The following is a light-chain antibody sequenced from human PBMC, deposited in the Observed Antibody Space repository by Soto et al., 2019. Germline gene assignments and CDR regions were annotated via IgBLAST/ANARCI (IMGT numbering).Light chain of an antibody. CDR3: CSYAGSSTYVV. J-gene: IGLJ2*01. CDR2: EGS. CDR1: SSDVGSYNL. V-gene: IGLV2-23*01. Sequence: QSALTQPASVSGSPGQSITISCTRTSSDVGSYNLVSWYQQHPGKAPKLMIYEGSKRPSGVSHRFSGSKSGNTASLTISGLQADDEADYYCCSYAGSSTYVVFGGGTKLTVL.